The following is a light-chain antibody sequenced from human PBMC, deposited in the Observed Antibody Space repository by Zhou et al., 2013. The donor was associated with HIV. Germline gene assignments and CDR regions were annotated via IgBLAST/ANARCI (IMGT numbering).Light chain of an antibody. Sequence: DIQMTQSPSSLSASVGDRVTITCQASQNIRNFVTWLQQRPGQGPKVLIYGASNLEGGVPSRFSGSGSGRHFTLTISSLQPDDFATYFXHQYDRLPWTFGQGTKV. CDR1: QNIRNF. CDR3: HQYDRLPWT. J-gene: IGKJ1*01. V-gene: IGKV1-33*01. CDR2: GAS.